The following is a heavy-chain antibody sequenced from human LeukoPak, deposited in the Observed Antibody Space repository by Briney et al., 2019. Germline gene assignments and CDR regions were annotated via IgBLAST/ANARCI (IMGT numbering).Heavy chain of an antibody. J-gene: IGHJ4*02. CDR2: IIPILGIA. V-gene: IGHV1-69*04. Sequence: ASVKVSCKASGGTFSSYAISWVRQAPGQGLEWMGRIIPILGIANYAQKFQGRVTITADKSTSTAYMELSNLRSEDTAVYYCAREAPTTVTSYYFDYWGQGTLVTVSS. D-gene: IGHD4-17*01. CDR1: GGTFSSYA. CDR3: AREAPTTVTSYYFDY.